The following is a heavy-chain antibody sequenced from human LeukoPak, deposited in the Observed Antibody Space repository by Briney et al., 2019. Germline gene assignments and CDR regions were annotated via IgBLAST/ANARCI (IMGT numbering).Heavy chain of an antibody. CDR1: GYTFSNFG. V-gene: IGHV1-18*01. Sequence: ASVRVSCKTSGYTFSNFGINWVRQAPGQGLEWMGWISGNNYNPNYGQKFQGRFTVTTDSSTSTAYMELRNLRFDDTAVYYWARDGTSTDDYWGQGTLVTVSS. J-gene: IGHJ4*02. CDR2: ISGNNYNP. D-gene: IGHD2-2*01. CDR3: ARDGTSTDDY.